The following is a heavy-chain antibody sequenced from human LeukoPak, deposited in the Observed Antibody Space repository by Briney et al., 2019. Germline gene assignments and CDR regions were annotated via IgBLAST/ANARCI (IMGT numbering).Heavy chain of an antibody. CDR3: ARGGYSQYYFDY. J-gene: IGHJ4*02. D-gene: IGHD3-22*01. CDR1: GGSISSSNR. Sequence: SSETLSLTCAVSGGSISSSNRWSWVRQPPGKGLEWIGEIYHSGSTNYNPSLKSRVTISVDKSKNQFSLKLSSVTAADTAVYYCARGGYSQYYFDYWGQGTLVTVSS. V-gene: IGHV4-4*02. CDR2: IYHSGST.